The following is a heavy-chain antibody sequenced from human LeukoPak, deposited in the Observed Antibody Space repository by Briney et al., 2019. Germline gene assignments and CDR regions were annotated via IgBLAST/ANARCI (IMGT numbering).Heavy chain of an antibody. CDR2: IYYSGST. D-gene: IGHD3-22*01. CDR1: GGSISSYY. Sequence: PSETLSLTCTVSGGSISSYYWSWIRQPPGKGLEWIGYIYYSGSTYYNPSLKSRVTISVDTSKNQFSLKLSSVTAADTAVYYCARFLDDSSGYYYGRLFDYWGQGTLVTVFS. V-gene: IGHV4-59*12. J-gene: IGHJ4*02. CDR3: ARFLDDSSGYYYGRLFDY.